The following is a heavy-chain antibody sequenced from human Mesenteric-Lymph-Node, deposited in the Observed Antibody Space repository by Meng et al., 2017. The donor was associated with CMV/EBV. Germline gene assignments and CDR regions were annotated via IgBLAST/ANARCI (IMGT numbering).Heavy chain of an antibody. CDR3: ATAGRTGDAFDI. Sequence: CAASGFTFSSYGMHWVRQAPGKGLEWVAVIWYDGSNKYYADSVKGRFTISRDNSKNTLYLQMNSLRAEDTAVYYCATAGRTGDAFDIWGQGTMVTVSS. CDR1: GFTFSSYG. J-gene: IGHJ3*02. CDR2: IWYDGSNK. V-gene: IGHV3-33*01. D-gene: IGHD1-1*01.